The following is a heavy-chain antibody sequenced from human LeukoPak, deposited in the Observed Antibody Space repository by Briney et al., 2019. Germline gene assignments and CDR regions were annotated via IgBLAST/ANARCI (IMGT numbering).Heavy chain of an antibody. CDR3: ARDSYCGGDCYMEDAFDI. J-gene: IGHJ3*02. CDR2: IYYSGRT. V-gene: IGHV4-39*07. Sequence: PSETLSLTCTVSYGSISDISYYWGWIRQPPGKGLEWIGSIYYSGRTYYNPSLKSRVTISVDTSKNQFSLKLSSVTAADTAVYYCARDSYCGGDCYMEDAFDIWGQGTMVTVSS. D-gene: IGHD2-21*02. CDR1: YGSISDISYY.